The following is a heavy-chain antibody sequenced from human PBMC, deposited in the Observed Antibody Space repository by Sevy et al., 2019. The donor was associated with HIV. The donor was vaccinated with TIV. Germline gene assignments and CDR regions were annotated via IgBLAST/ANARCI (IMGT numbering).Heavy chain of an antibody. D-gene: IGHD4-17*01. CDR1: GFILSDYY. CDR2: ISGSGDDTI. V-gene: IGHV3-11*01. CDR3: ARDHVKDGDLGDYYYYAMDV. J-gene: IGHJ6*02. Sequence: GGSLRLSCAASGFILSDYYMSWVRQAPGKGLEWVSYISGSGDDTIYYADSVKSRFTISRDNTKNSLYLKMNSLRAEDTAVYYCARDHVKDGDLGDYYYYAMDVWGQGTTVTVSS.